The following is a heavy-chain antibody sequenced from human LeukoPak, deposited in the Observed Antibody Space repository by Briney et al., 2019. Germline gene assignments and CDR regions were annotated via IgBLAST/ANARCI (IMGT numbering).Heavy chain of an antibody. CDR3: ARGKSRFLALAYYFDY. J-gene: IGHJ4*02. CDR2: NYHSGST. V-gene: IGHV4-38-2*01. D-gene: IGHD3-3*01. CDR1: GGSFNDYY. Sequence: PSETLSLTCAVYGGSFNDYYWGWIRQPPGKGLEWIGSNYHSGSTYYNPSLKSRVTISVDTSKNQFSLKLSSVTAADTAVYYCARGKSRFLALAYYFDYWGQGTLVTVSS.